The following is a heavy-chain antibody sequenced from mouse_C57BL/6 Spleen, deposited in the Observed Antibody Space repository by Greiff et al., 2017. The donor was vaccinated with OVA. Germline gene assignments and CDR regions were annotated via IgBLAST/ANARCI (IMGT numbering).Heavy chain of an antibody. CDR1: GYTFTSYW. J-gene: IGHJ4*01. Sequence: QVHVKQPGAELVKPGASVKLSCKASGYTFTSYWMHWVKQRPGQGLEWIGMIHPNSGSTNYNEKFKSKATLTVDKSSSTAYMQLSSLTSEDSAVYYCARLDYGSSYDAMDYWGQGTSVTVSS. D-gene: IGHD1-1*01. CDR2: IHPNSGST. CDR3: ARLDYGSSYDAMDY. V-gene: IGHV1-64*01.